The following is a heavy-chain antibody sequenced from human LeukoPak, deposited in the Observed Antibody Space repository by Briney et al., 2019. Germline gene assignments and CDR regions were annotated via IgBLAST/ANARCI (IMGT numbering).Heavy chain of an antibody. V-gene: IGHV3-9*01. CDR2: ISWNSGNI. CDR1: GFPFDDYA. J-gene: IGHJ4*02. Sequence: PGGSLRLSCAASGFPFDDYAMQWVRQAPGKGLEWVSGISWNSGNIDYADSVKGRFTIPRDNAKNSLYLQMSSLRAGDTVLYYCARAAGPTYYFDYWGQGALVTVSS. CDR3: ARAAGPTYYFDY.